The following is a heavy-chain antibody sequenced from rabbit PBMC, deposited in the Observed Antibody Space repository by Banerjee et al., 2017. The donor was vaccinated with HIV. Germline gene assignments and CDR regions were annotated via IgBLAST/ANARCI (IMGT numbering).Heavy chain of an antibody. J-gene: IGHJ4*01. CDR1: GFSFSSSYH. V-gene: IGHV1S43*01. Sequence: QSLEESGGDLVKPGASLTLTCTASGFSFSSSYHMCWVRQAPGKGLEWIACIVTGSGRTYYASWVNGRFTISRSTSLNTVDLKMTSLTAADTATYFCARDYADSYYYFDLWGPGTLVTVS. CDR3: ARDYADSYYYFDL. D-gene: IGHD4-2*01. CDR2: IVTGSGRT.